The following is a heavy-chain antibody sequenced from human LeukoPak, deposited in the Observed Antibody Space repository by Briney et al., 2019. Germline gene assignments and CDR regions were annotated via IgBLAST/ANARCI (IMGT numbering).Heavy chain of an antibody. Sequence: GESLKISCKGSGYTFASYWIGWVRQMPGKGLEWMGFIYPSDSNTRYSPSFQGQVTISADKSISTAFLQWSSLKASDTAMYYCATTYYFDSTFVDVWGQGTTVTVSS. V-gene: IGHV5-51*01. J-gene: IGHJ6*02. D-gene: IGHD3-22*01. CDR1: GYTFASYW. CDR2: IYPSDSNT. CDR3: ATTYYFDSTFVDV.